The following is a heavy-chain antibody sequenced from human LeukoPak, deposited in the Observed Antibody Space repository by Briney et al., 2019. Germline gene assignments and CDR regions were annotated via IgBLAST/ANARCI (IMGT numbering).Heavy chain of an antibody. CDR1: GASIRSYY. V-gene: IGHV4-59*01. Sequence: SETLSLTCTVSGASIRSYYWSWIRQSPGKGLEWIGYIHYTGGTNYNPSLNSRVTITVDTSKNHFSLRLSSVTAADTAVYFCARIAVVVEGSYFFDYWGQGTLVTVSS. CDR2: IHYTGGT. D-gene: IGHD2-21*01. J-gene: IGHJ4*02. CDR3: ARIAVVVEGSYFFDY.